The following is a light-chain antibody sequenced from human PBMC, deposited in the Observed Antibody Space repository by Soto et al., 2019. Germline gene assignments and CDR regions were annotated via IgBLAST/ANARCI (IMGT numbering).Light chain of an antibody. V-gene: IGKV1-5*01. J-gene: IGKJ1*01. CDR1: QPISTW. CDR2: DAS. Sequence: DIQVTQSPSTLSASVGDRVTITCRASQPISTWLAWYQEKPGKAPKLLIYDASSLEGGVPSRFSGSGSGTEFTLTISSLQPDDFATYYCHQYNYYRPTFGQGTKVDNK. CDR3: HQYNYYRPT.